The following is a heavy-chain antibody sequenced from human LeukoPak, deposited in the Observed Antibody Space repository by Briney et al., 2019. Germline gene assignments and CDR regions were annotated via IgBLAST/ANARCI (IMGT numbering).Heavy chain of an antibody. CDR3: ARDGAGFAFDY. V-gene: IGHV3-53*01. CDR1: GFTVSSNY. CDR2: IYSGGST. Sequence: GGSLRLSCAASGFTVSSNYMSWVRQAPGKGLEWVSVIYSGGSTYYADSVKGRFTISRDNSKNTLYLQMNSLRAEDTAVYYCARDGAGFAFDYWGQGTLVTVSS. D-gene: IGHD4/OR15-4a*01. J-gene: IGHJ4*02.